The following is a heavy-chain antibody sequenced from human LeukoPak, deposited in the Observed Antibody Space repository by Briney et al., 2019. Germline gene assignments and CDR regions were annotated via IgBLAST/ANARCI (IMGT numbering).Heavy chain of an antibody. Sequence: GGSLRLSCAASGFTFSNFGMHWVRQAPGKGLEWVALIRYDGSNEYYADSVKGRFTVSRDNSKNMLYMQMNSLRAEDTAVYYCAKDSTPYGSGTIDPWGQGTLVAVSS. CDR3: AKDSTPYGSGTIDP. CDR2: IRYDGSNE. D-gene: IGHD3-10*01. CDR1: GFTFSNFG. J-gene: IGHJ5*02. V-gene: IGHV3-30*02.